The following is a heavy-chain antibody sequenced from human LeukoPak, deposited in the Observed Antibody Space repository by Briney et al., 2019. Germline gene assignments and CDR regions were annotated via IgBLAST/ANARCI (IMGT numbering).Heavy chain of an antibody. CDR1: GFTFSSYS. D-gene: IGHD6-19*01. CDR3: ARDAPGIAVALFDY. Sequence: GGSLRLSCAASGFTFSSYSMNWVRQAPGKGLEWVSSISSSSSYIYYAGSVKGRFTISRDNAKNSLYLQMNSLRAEDTAVYYCARDAPGIAVALFDYWGQGTLVTVSS. CDR2: ISSSSSYI. V-gene: IGHV3-21*01. J-gene: IGHJ4*02.